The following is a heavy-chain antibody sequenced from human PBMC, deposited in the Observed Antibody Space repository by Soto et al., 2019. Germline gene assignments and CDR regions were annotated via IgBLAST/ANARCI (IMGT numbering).Heavy chain of an antibody. J-gene: IGHJ5*02. V-gene: IGHV5-51*01. CDR2: IYPGDSDT. Sequence: PGESLKISCKGSGYSFTSYWIGWVRQMPGKGLEWMGIIYPGDSDTRYSPSFQGQVTISADKSISTAYLQWSSLKASDTAMYYCPRTMVAAVRGLINWFDPWGQGTRVTVSS. CDR3: PRTMVAAVRGLINWFDP. CDR1: GYSFTSYW. D-gene: IGHD3-10*01.